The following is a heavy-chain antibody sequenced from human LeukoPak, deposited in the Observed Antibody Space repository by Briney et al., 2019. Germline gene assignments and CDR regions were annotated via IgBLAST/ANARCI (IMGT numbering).Heavy chain of an antibody. D-gene: IGHD3-22*01. CDR1: GFTVSSNY. V-gene: IGHV3-53*01. CDR3: AREYYDSSGSKAFDI. CDR2: IYSGGST. J-gene: IGHJ3*02. Sequence: PGGSLRLSCDASGFTVSSNYMSWVRQAPGKGLEWVSVIYSGGSTYYADSVKGRFTISRDNSKNTLYLQMNSLRAEDTAVYYCAREYYDSSGSKAFDIWGQGTMVTVSS.